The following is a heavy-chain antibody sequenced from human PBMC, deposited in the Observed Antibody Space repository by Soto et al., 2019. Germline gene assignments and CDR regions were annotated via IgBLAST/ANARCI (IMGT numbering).Heavy chain of an antibody. CDR3: ARDYYGAGSQYYYYGMEV. CDR1: GGSISSYY. V-gene: IGHV4-4*07. CDR2: IYTSGST. J-gene: IGHJ6*02. D-gene: IGHD3-10*01. Sequence: SETLSLTCTVSGGSISSYYWSWIRQPAGKGLEWIGRIYTSGSTNYNPSLKSRVTISIDTSKNQFSLRLNAVTAADTATYYCARDYYGAGSQYYYYGMEVWGQGTTVTVSS.